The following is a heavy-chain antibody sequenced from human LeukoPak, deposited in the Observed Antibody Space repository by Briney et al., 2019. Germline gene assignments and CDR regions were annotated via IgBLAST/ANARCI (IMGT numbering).Heavy chain of an antibody. J-gene: IGHJ4*02. CDR2: IYYSGST. Sequence: SETLSLTCTVSGDSIIGYYWSWIRQPPGKGLEWIGYIYYSGSTNYNPSLKSRVTISVDTSKNQLSLRLTSMTAADTAVYYCARVDYTTSSPYLLPDSWGQGTLVTVSS. V-gene: IGHV4-59*01. D-gene: IGHD6-6*01. CDR3: ARVDYTTSSPYLLPDS. CDR1: GDSIIGYY.